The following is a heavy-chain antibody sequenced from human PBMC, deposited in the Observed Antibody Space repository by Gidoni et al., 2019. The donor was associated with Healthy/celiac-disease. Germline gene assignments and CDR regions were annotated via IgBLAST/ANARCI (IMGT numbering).Heavy chain of an antibody. V-gene: IGHV1-2*02. CDR3: ARGRIAVAAWWRGDY. Sequence: QVQLVQSGAEVKKTGASGKVACKASGYTFTGYYMHWVRQAPGQGLERMGWINPNSGGTNYAQKFQGRVTMTRDTSISTAYMELSRLRSDDTAVYYCARGRIAVAAWWRGDYWGQGTLVTVSS. J-gene: IGHJ4*02. D-gene: IGHD6-19*01. CDR1: GYTFTGYY. CDR2: INPNSGGT.